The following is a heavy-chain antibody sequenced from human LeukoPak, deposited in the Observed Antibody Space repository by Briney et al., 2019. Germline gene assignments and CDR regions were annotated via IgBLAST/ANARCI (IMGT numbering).Heavy chain of an antibody. D-gene: IGHD3-22*01. Sequence: GGSLRLSCAASGFTFSSYSMNWVRQAPGKGLEWVSSITSSGRYIYYADSVKGRFTISRDNSENSLYLQMDSLTAEDTAVYYCARWAVDYYDSSGYYYFDYWGQGTLVTVSS. V-gene: IGHV3-21*04. CDR1: GFTFSSYS. CDR2: ITSSGRYI. J-gene: IGHJ4*02. CDR3: ARWAVDYYDSSGYYYFDY.